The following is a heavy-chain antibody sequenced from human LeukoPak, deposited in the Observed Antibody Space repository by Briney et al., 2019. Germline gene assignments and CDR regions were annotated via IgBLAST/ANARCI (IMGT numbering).Heavy chain of an antibody. Sequence: GGSLRLSCAASEFTFNRHRISWVRQAPGEGLEWVANTGQDGSENYYVDSVKGRFTISRDNAKNSVYLQMNYLRAEDTAVYYCAREGDAFDIWGQGTVVTVSS. CDR3: AREGDAFDI. D-gene: IGHD3-10*01. CDR2: TGQDGSEN. V-gene: IGHV3-7*01. CDR1: EFTFNRHR. J-gene: IGHJ3*02.